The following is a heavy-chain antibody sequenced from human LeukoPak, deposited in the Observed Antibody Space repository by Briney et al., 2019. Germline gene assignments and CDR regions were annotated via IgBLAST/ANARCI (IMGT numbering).Heavy chain of an antibody. CDR1: EYTFSSYW. V-gene: IGHV5-51*01. D-gene: IGHD3-3*01. Sequence: GESLKISCKGSEYTFSSYWIGWVRQMPGKGLEWMGIIYPGDSDTRYSPSLQGQVTISVDTSIGTAYLQWSSLKASDTAIYYCARQNDFRLDYWGQGTLVTVSS. CDR2: IYPGDSDT. J-gene: IGHJ4*02. CDR3: ARQNDFRLDY.